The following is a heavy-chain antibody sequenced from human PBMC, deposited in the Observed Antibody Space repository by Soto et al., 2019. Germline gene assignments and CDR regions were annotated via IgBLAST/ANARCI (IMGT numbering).Heavy chain of an antibody. CDR2: IYSSGNT. CDR1: GDSISGYH. Sequence: VQLQESGPGLVRPSGTLSLTCTVSGDSISGYHWSWIRQPAGKGLEWIGRIYSSGNTNSNPSLKSRVTMSVDTSKNQFSLKVTSMTAADTAVYFCAREYSHHLDPWGQGTLVTVS. V-gene: IGHV4-4*07. D-gene: IGHD5-18*01. J-gene: IGHJ5*02. CDR3: AREYSHHLDP.